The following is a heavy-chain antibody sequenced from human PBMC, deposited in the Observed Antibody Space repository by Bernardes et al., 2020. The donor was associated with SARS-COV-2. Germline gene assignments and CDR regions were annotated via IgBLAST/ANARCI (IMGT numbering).Heavy chain of an antibody. J-gene: IGHJ4*02. D-gene: IGHD6-19*01. CDR3: ATSYAVAGMSLFYY. Sequence: ASVKVSCKVSGYTLIELSMHWVRQAPGKGLEWMGGFDPEDVETIYAQKFQGRVTMTEDTSTDTAYMELSSLRSEDTAVYYCATSYAVAGMSLFYYWGQGTLVTVSS. CDR1: GYTLIELS. V-gene: IGHV1-24*01. CDR2: FDPEDVET.